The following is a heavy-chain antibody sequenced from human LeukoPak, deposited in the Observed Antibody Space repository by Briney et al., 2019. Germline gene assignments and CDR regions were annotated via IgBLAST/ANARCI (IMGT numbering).Heavy chain of an antibody. CDR2: IYHSGST. Sequence: SETLSLTCTVSGYSISSGYYWGWIRQPPGKGLEWIGSIYHSGSTYYNPSLKSRVTISVDTSKNQFSLKLSSVTAADTAVYYCARCVAAAGTFGYWGQGTLVTVSS. CDR3: ARCVAAAGTFGY. V-gene: IGHV4-38-2*02. CDR1: GYSISSGYY. J-gene: IGHJ4*02. D-gene: IGHD6-13*01.